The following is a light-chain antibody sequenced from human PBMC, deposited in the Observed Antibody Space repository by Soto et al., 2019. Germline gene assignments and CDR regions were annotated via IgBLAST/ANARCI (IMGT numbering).Light chain of an antibody. V-gene: IGKV3-20*01. CDR1: QSVSSSF. Sequence: EIVLTQSPGTLSLSPGERATLSCRASQSVSSSFLVWYQQKAGQAPRLLIYGASSRATGVPDRFSGSWSGTDFTLTISRLEHEDSAVYYCQQFGSSPWTLGQGTKVDIK. CDR2: GAS. CDR3: QQFGSSPWT. J-gene: IGKJ1*01.